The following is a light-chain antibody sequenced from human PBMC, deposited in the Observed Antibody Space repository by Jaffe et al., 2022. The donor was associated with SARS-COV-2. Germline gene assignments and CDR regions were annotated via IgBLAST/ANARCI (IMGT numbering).Light chain of an antibody. CDR3: QQYFNSLPT. J-gene: IGKJ4*01. V-gene: IGKV1-5*03. Sequence: DIQMTQSPSALSASVGDRVTITCRASQSIDYWLAWFQQKPGKAPNLLIQQASRLEGGVPSRFSGSGSGTEFTLTISSLQPDDFATYHCQQYFNSLPTFGGGTKVEIK. CDR2: QAS. CDR1: QSIDYW.